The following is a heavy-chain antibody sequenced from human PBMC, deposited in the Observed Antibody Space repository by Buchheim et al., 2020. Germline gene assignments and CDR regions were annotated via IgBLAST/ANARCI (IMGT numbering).Heavy chain of an antibody. CDR3: ARDRHSRD. V-gene: IGHV3-48*04. CDR2: INSSSNVI. D-gene: IGHD3-22*01. CDR1: GFTFSDYS. J-gene: IGHJ4*02. Sequence: EVQLVESGGGLVQPGGSLRLSCAASGFTFSDYSMNWVRQAPGKGLEWFSYINSSSNVIYYADPVKGRFTISRDNAKKSLYLQMDSLRAEDTATYYCARDRHSRDWGQGTL.